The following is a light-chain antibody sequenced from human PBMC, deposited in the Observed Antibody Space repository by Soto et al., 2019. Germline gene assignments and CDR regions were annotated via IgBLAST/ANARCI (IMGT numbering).Light chain of an antibody. CDR3: QQYTNYPLT. Sequence: DIQMTQSPSPLSASVGDRVTITCRASQSISSWLAWYQQKPGKAPNLLIYKASSLESGVPSRFSGSGSETEFTLTISSLQPDDVATYYCQQYTNYPLTFGGGTKVEIK. CDR1: QSISSW. CDR2: KAS. J-gene: IGKJ4*01. V-gene: IGKV1-5*03.